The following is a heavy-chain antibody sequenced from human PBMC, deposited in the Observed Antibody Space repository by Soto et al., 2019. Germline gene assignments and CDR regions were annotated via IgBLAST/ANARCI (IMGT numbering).Heavy chain of an antibody. J-gene: IGHJ4*02. Sequence: DVHLVESGGGLVQPGGSLRLSCAVSGFPFSTYAMHWVGQAPGKGLEWISYINSDSTTTFHADSVKGRFTVSTDNAKNSLYLQMSSLRHEDTAVYYCARDLSHWGQGTLVTVSS. CDR3: ARDLSH. CDR2: INSDSTTT. V-gene: IGHV3-48*02. CDR1: GFPFSTYA.